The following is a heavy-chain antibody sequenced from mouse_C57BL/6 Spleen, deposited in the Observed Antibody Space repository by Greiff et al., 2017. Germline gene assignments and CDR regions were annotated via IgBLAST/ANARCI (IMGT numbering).Heavy chain of an antibody. CDR1: GYTFTDYY. Sequence: QVQLQQSGAELVRPGASVKLSCKASGYTFTDYYINWVKQRPGQGLEWIARLYPGSGNTYYNEKFKGKATLTVEKSSSTAYMQLSSLTSENSAVYFCARYGYYGEYYAMDYWGQGTSVTVSS. J-gene: IGHJ4*01. V-gene: IGHV1-76*01. D-gene: IGHD2-3*01. CDR3: ARYGYYGEYYAMDY. CDR2: LYPGSGNT.